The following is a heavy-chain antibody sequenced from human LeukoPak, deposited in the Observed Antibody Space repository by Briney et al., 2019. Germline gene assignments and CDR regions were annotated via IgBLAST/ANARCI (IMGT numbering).Heavy chain of an antibody. V-gene: IGHV1-8*01. Sequence: ASVKVSCKASGYTFTSYDINWVRQATGQGLEWMGWMNPNSGNTGYAQKFRGRVTMTRSTSISTAYMELSSLRSEDTAVYYCARGARTDLWFGELQPWGQGTTVTVSS. J-gene: IGHJ6*02. CDR3: ARGARTDLWFGELQP. CDR2: MNPNSGNT. D-gene: IGHD3-10*01. CDR1: GYTFTSYD.